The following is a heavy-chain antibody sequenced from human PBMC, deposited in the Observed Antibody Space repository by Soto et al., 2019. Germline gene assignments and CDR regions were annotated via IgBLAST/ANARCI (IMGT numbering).Heavy chain of an antibody. Sequence: ASGEGLRKASGYTFTGYYMHWVRQAPGQGLEWMGWINPNSGGTNYAQKFQGRVTMTRDTSISTAYMELSRLRSDDTAVYYCARDARIVGATTDWFDPWGQGTMVTVYS. V-gene: IGHV1-2*02. CDR3: ARDARIVGATTDWFDP. CDR1: GYTFTGYY. D-gene: IGHD1-26*01. J-gene: IGHJ5*02. CDR2: INPNSGGT.